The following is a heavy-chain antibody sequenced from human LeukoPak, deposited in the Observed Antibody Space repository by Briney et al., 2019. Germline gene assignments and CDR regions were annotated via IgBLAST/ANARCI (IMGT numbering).Heavy chain of an antibody. Sequence: SGPTLVNPTPTLTPTCTFSGFSLRTSGVGVGWIRQPPETALEWLALIYWDEDKRYSPSLKSRRTITKDTSKNQVVLTMTNMDPVDTATFYCAHSSWFGATYYMDVWGKGTTVTVSS. CDR2: IYWDEDK. V-gene: IGHV2-5*02. CDR3: AHSSWFGATYYMDV. CDR1: GFSLRTSGVG. D-gene: IGHD3-10*01. J-gene: IGHJ6*03.